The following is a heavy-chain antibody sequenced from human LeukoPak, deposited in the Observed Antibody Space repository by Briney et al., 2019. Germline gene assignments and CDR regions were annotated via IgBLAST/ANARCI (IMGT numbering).Heavy chain of an antibody. Sequence: GGSLRLSCAASGFTFSNAWMSWVRQAPGKGLEWVGRIKSKTDGGTTDYAAPVKGRFTISRDDSKNTLYLQMDSLKTEDTAVYYCTTVDYVSSGYVSYWGQGTLVTVSS. CDR2: IKSKTDGGTT. CDR1: GFTFSNAW. CDR3: TTVDYVSSGYVSY. D-gene: IGHD3-22*01. V-gene: IGHV3-15*01. J-gene: IGHJ4*02.